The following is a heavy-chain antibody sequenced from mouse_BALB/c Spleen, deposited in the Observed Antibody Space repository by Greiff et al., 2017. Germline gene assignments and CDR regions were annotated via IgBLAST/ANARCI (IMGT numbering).Heavy chain of an antibody. CDR3: SRSVYDYGGYAMDY. Sequence: EVHLVESGGGLVQPGGSRKLSCAASGFTFSSFGMHWVRQAPEKGLEWVAYISSGSSTIYYADTVKGRFTISRDNPKNTLFLQMTSLRSEDTAMYYCSRSVYDYGGYAMDYWGQGTSVTVSS. V-gene: IGHV5-17*02. CDR2: ISSGSSTI. J-gene: IGHJ4*01. D-gene: IGHD2-4*01. CDR1: GFTFSSFG.